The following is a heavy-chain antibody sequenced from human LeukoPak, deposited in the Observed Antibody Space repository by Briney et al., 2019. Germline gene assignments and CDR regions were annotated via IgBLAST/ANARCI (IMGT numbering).Heavy chain of an antibody. CDR1: GGTFSSST. J-gene: IGHJ6*03. CDR2: IIPTLGIA. D-gene: IGHD1-1*01. V-gene: IGHV1-69*02. CDR3: ASERLGYYYMDV. Sequence: SVKVSCKASGGTFSSSTISWVRQAPGQGLEWMGRIIPTLGIANYAQKFQGRVTITADRSTSTAYMELSSLRSEDTAVYYCASERLGYYYMDVWGKGTTVTVSS.